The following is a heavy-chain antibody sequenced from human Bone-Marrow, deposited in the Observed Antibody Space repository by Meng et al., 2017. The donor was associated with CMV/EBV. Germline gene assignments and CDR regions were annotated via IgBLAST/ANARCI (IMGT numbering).Heavy chain of an antibody. Sequence: GESLKISCAASGFTFSSYSMNWVRQAPGKGLEWVSSISSSSSYIYYADSVKGRFTISRDNAKNSLYLQMNSLRAEDTAVYYCARVKAAAAKGADAFDICGEGTMVTASS. CDR1: GFTFSSYS. J-gene: IGHJ3*02. V-gene: IGHV3-21*01. D-gene: IGHD6-13*01. CDR2: ISSSSSYI. CDR3: ARVKAAAAKGADAFDI.